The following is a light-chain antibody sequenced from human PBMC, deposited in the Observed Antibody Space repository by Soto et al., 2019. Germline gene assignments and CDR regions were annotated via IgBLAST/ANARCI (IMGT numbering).Light chain of an antibody. CDR1: ISNIGAGYD. Sequence: QLVLTPPHSVSGAPGQRVTISCTGSISNIGAGYDVHWYQQLPGTAPKLLIYGNSNRPSGVPDRFSGSKSGTSASLAITGLQAEDEADYYCQSYDSSLSGVVFGGGTKLTVL. CDR2: GNS. CDR3: QSYDSSLSGVV. V-gene: IGLV1-40*01. J-gene: IGLJ2*01.